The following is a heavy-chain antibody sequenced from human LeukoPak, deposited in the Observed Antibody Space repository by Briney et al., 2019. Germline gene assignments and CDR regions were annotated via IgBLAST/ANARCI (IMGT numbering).Heavy chain of an antibody. J-gene: IGHJ4*02. CDR1: GYNFSNYW. CDR2: IYPGDSDT. V-gene: IGHV5-51*01. D-gene: IGHD6-19*01. Sequence: GESLKISCSGSGYNFSNYWIGWVRQTPGKGLEWMGIIYPGDSDTRYSPSFQGQVTVSADKSIGTAYLQWGSLKASDTAMYYCARRGPVSGWFGDWGQGTLVTVSS. CDR3: ARRGPVSGWFGD.